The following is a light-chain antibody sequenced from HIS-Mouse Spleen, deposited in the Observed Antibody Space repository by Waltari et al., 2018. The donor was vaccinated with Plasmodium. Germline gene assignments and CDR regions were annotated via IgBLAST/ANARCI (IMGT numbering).Light chain of an antibody. V-gene: IGKV3-15*01. CDR2: GAY. Sequence: EIVMTQSPATLSVSPRERATLSGRASQSVSSNLAWYQQKPGQAPRLLIYGAYTRATGSPARFSGSGSGTEFTLTISSLQSEDFAVYYCQQYNNWSFTFGPGTKVDIK. CDR1: QSVSSN. J-gene: IGKJ3*01. CDR3: QQYNNWSFT.